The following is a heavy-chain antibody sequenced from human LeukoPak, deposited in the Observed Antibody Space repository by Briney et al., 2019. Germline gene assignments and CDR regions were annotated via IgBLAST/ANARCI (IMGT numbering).Heavy chain of an antibody. Sequence: GASVKVSRKASGYTFTGYYMHWVRQAPGQGLEWMGWINPNSGGTNYAQKFQGRVTMTRDTSISTAYMELSRLRSDDTAVYYCARGPRGIVVVSAFDIWGQGTMVTVSS. CDR1: GYTFTGYY. CDR3: ARGPRGIVVVSAFDI. V-gene: IGHV1-2*02. CDR2: INPNSGGT. J-gene: IGHJ3*02. D-gene: IGHD2-2*01.